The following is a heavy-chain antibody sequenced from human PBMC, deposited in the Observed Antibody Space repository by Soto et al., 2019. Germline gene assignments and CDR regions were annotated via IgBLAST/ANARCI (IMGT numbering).Heavy chain of an antibody. D-gene: IGHD2-15*01. V-gene: IGHV1-69*02. Sequence: QVQLVQSGAEVKKPGSSVKASCKASGGTFSSYTISWVRQAPGQGLEWMGRIIPINGVANYAQIFQGRVTITADKSTSTSYMELSSLRSEDMAVYYCARGCCSVGSCYGYYGMDVWGQGTTVTVSS. J-gene: IGHJ6*02. CDR3: ARGCCSVGSCYGYYGMDV. CDR1: GGTFSSYT. CDR2: IIPINGVA.